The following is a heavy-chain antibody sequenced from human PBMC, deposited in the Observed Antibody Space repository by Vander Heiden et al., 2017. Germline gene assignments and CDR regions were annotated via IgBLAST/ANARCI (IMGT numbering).Heavy chain of an antibody. J-gene: IGHJ4*02. V-gene: IGHV3-23*01. CDR3: AKDNYYYFDY. D-gene: IGHD1-7*01. CDR1: GFTFSNYG. Sequence: EVQLLESGGGLVQPGGSLRLSCAASGFTFSNYGMSWVRQAPGKGLEWVSAISGSGGSTYYTDSVKGRFTISRDNSKNTLYLQMNSLRAEDTAVYYCAKDNYYYFDYWGQGTLVTVSS. CDR2: ISGSGGST.